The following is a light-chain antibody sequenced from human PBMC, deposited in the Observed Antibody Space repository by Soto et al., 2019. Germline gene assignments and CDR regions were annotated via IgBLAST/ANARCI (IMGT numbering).Light chain of an antibody. Sequence: EIVMTQSPDILSVSPGERATLSCRASQSVSSNLAWYQQKPGQSPRLLIYGASTRATGIPVRFSGSGSVTEFTLTISSLQSEDFAVYYCHQYNYWPTFGQGTKVDIK. CDR2: GAS. V-gene: IGKV3-15*01. CDR3: HQYNYWPT. J-gene: IGKJ1*01. CDR1: QSVSSN.